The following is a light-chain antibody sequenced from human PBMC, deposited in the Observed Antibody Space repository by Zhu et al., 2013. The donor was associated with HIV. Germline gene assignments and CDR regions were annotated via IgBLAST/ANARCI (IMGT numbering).Light chain of an antibody. Sequence: ERVMTQSPATLSVSPGETAILSCRASQTVGLNLAWYQQRPGQAPRLLIFRASTRATGIPARFTGGGSETEFTLSITSLQSEDSGIYYCQQYDSWPPWTFGQGTEGGN. V-gene: IGKV3-15*01. J-gene: IGKJ1*01. CDR1: QTVGLN. CDR3: QQYDSWPPWT. CDR2: RAS.